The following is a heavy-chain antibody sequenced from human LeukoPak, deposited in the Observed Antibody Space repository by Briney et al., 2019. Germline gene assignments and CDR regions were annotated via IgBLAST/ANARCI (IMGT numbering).Heavy chain of an antibody. Sequence: GGSLRLSCAASGFTFDDYAMHWVGQAPGKGLEWVSGISWNSGSIGYADSVKGRFTISRDNAKNSLYLQMNSLRAEDTALYYCAKVFPYYYDSSGHFDYWGQGTLVTVSS. CDR2: ISWNSGSI. V-gene: IGHV3-9*01. CDR1: GFTFDDYA. D-gene: IGHD3-22*01. J-gene: IGHJ4*02. CDR3: AKVFPYYYDSSGHFDY.